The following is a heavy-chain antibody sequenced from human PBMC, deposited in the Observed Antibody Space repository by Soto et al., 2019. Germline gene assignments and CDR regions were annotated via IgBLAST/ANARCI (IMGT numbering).Heavy chain of an antibody. CDR1: GFTFSSYG. CDR3: ARGQYCSGGSCYSDAFDI. CDR2: IRYDGSNK. D-gene: IGHD2-15*01. V-gene: IGHV3-33*01. Sequence: GGSLRLSCAASGFTFSSYGMHWVRQAPGKGLEWVAVIRYDGSNKYYADSVKGRFTISRDNSKNTLYLQMNSLRAEDTAVYYCARGQYCSGGSCYSDAFDIWGQGTMVTVSS. J-gene: IGHJ3*02.